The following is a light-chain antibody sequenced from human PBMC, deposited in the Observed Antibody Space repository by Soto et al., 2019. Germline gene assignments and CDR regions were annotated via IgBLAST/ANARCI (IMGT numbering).Light chain of an antibody. V-gene: IGKV3-15*01. CDR3: QQDNNWPYT. J-gene: IGKJ2*01. Sequence: EIVMTQSPATLSVSPGERATLSCRASQSVSSNLAWYQQKPGQAPRLLIYGASTRATGIPARFSGSGSGTESTLTISSLQSEDFAVYCWQQDNNWPYTFGQGTKLEIK. CDR1: QSVSSN. CDR2: GAS.